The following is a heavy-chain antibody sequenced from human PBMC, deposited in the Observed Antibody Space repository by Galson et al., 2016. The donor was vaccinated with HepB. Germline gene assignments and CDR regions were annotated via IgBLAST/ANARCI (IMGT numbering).Heavy chain of an antibody. CDR3: ARAGIDGVYCSGRSCSHLDY. CDR2: ISNSGGT. J-gene: IGHJ4*02. Sequence: SVKVSCKASGYTFTDYYIHWVRQAPGQGLEWMGWISNSGGTKYAQKFQGWVTMTRDTSISTAYMELSRLRSDDTAVYYCARAGIDGVYCSGRSCSHLDYWCQGPLVYVSS. CDR1: GYTFTDYY. V-gene: IGHV1-2*04. D-gene: IGHD2-15*01.